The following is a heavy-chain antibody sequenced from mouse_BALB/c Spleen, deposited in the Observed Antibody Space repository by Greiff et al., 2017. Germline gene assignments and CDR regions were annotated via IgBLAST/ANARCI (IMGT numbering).Heavy chain of an antibody. CDR2: IDPENGDT. J-gene: IGHJ3*01. V-gene: IGHV14-4*02. D-gene: IGHD2-1*01. Sequence: EVKLVESGAELVRSGASVKLSCTASGFNIKDYYMHWVKQRPEQGLEWIGWIDPENGDTEYAPKFQGKATMTADTSSNTAYLQLSSLTSEDTAVYYCARSGGNYPFAYWGQGTLVTVSA. CDR1: GFNIKDYY. CDR3: ARSGGNYPFAY.